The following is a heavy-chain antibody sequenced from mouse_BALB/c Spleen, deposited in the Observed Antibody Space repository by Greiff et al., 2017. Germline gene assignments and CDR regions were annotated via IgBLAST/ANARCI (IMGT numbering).Heavy chain of an antibody. D-gene: IGHD2-1*01. CDR2: IYPGSGST. Sequence: QVQLQQPGAELVKPGTSVKLSCKASGYNFTSYWINWVKLRPGQGLEWIGDIYPGSGSTNYNEKFKSKATLTVDTSSSTAYMQLSSLASEDSALYYCAREETYGNYFDYWGQGTTLTVSS. CDR1: GYNFTSYW. J-gene: IGHJ2*01. V-gene: IGHV1-55*01. CDR3: AREETYGNYFDY.